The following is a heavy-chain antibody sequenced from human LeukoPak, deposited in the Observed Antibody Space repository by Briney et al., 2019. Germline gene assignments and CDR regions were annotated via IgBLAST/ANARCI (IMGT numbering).Heavy chain of an antibody. V-gene: IGHV4-59*08. CDR1: GGSISSYY. D-gene: IGHD5-24*01. Sequence: PSETLSLTCTVSGGSISSYYWSWIRQPPGKGLEWIGYIYYSGSTNYNPSLKSRVTISVDTSKNQFSLKLSSVTAADTAVYHCARHPPSRDGHKVYYFDYWGQGTLVTVSS. CDR2: IYYSGST. J-gene: IGHJ4*02. CDR3: ARHPPSRDGHKVYYFDY.